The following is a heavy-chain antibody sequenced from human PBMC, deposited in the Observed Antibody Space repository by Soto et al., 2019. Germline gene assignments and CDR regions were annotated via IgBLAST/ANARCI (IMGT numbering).Heavy chain of an antibody. CDR3: ARDSYYDILTGYSRNAFDI. CDR2: INPNSGGT. D-gene: IGHD3-9*01. J-gene: IGHJ3*02. CDR1: GYTFIGHY. Sequence: QVQLVQSGAEVKKPGASVRLSCKASGYTFIGHYMHWVRQAPGQGLEWMGWINPNSGGTNYAQKFQGRVTMTRDKSSSIVYVELSRLRSDDTAVYYCARDSYYDILTGYSRNAFDIWGQGTMVTVSS. V-gene: IGHV1-2*02.